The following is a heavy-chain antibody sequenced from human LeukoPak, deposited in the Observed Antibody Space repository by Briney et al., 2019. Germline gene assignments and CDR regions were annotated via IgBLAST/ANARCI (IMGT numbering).Heavy chain of an antibody. V-gene: IGHV1-18*01. CDR3: ARARQLDY. J-gene: IGHJ4*02. CDR2: INTNNVNR. D-gene: IGHD1-1*01. CDR1: GYTFTSYG. Sequence: ASVKVSCKASGYTFTSYGINWVRQAPGQGLEWMGWINTNNVNRNYAQKLQGRVTTTTDTSTNTAYMELMSLTSDDTAVYYCARARQLDYWGQGTLVTVSS.